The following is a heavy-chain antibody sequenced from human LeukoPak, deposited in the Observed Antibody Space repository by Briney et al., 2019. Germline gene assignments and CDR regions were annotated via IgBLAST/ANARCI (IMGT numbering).Heavy chain of an antibody. CDR3: ARGSKYYYGSWSYYTDY. V-gene: IGHV4-34*01. D-gene: IGHD3-10*01. Sequence: SETLSLTCAVYGGSFSGYYWSWIRQPPGKGLEWIGEINHSGSTNYNPSLKSRVTISVDTSKNQFSLKLSSVTAADTAVYYCARGSKYYYGSWSYYTDYWGQGTLVTVSS. CDR2: INHSGST. CDR1: GGSFSGYY. J-gene: IGHJ4*02.